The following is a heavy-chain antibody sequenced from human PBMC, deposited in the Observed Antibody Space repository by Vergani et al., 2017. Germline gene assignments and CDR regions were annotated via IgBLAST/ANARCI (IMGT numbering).Heavy chain of an antibody. CDR1: GFTFGDYA. J-gene: IGHJ4*02. CDR2: IRSKAYGGTT. V-gene: IGHV3-49*04. D-gene: IGHD3-16*02. CDR3: TSDYDYVWGSYRLYYFDY. Sequence: EVQLVESGGGLVQPGRSLRLSCTASGFTFGDYAMSWVRQAPGKGLEWVGFIRSKAYGGTTEYAASVKGRCTISRDDSKSIAYLQMNSLKTEDTAVYYCTSDYDYVWGSYRLYYFDYWGQGTLVTVSS.